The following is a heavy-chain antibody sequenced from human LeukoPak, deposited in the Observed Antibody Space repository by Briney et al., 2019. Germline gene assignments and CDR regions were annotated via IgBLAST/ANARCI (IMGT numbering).Heavy chain of an antibody. J-gene: IGHJ6*03. Sequence: ASVKVSCKASGYTFTSYGISWVRQAPGQGLEWMGWISAYNGNTNYAKKLQGRVTMTTDTSTSTAYMELRSLRSDDTAVYYCARGITIFGAVHYYYMDVWGKGTTVTVSS. D-gene: IGHD3-3*01. CDR2: ISAYNGNT. CDR1: GYTFTSYG. V-gene: IGHV1-18*01. CDR3: ARGITIFGAVHYYYMDV.